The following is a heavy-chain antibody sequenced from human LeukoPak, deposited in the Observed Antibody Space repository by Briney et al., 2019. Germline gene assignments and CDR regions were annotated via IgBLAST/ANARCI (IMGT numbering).Heavy chain of an antibody. J-gene: IGHJ4*02. Sequence: PGGSLRLSCVVSRLTFNSNAMYWVRQAPGKGLEWVSGISVSGGSEYYVDSEKGRFSVSRDNSKHTVYLQMNSLRAEDTAVYFFASPAPDYDSSGYFEFWGQGALVTVSS. D-gene: IGHD3-22*01. CDR3: ASPAPDYDSSGYFEF. CDR1: RLTFNSNA. V-gene: IGHV3-23*01. CDR2: ISVSGGSE.